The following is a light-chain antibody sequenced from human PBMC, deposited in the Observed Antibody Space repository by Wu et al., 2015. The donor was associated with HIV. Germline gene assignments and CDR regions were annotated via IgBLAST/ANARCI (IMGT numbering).Light chain of an antibody. CDR3: QQYNNWPLGT. CDR2: GAS. V-gene: IGKV3-15*01. Sequence: EIVMTQSPATLSVSPGERATLSCRASQSVSSNLAWYQQKPGQAPRLLIYGASTRATGIPARFSGSGSGTEFTLTISSMQSEDFAVYYCQQYNNWPLGTFGQGTKVEMK. CDR1: QSVSSN. J-gene: IGKJ1*01.